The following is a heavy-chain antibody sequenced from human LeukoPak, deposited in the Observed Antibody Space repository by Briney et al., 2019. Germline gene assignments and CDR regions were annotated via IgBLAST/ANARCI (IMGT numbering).Heavy chain of an antibody. J-gene: IGHJ3*02. CDR3: ARDYSSSWYDAFDI. CDR1: GFSFSDYS. Sequence: PGGSLRLSCAASGFSFSDYSVNWVRQAPGKGLEWVSCISSSSSYIFYADSVKGRFTISRDNAKNSLYLQMNGLRAEDTAVYYCARDYSSSWYDAFDIWGQGTMVTVST. D-gene: IGHD6-13*01. CDR2: ISSSSSYI. V-gene: IGHV3-21*01.